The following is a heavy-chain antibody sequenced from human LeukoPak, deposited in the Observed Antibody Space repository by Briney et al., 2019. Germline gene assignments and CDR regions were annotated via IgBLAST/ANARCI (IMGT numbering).Heavy chain of an antibody. CDR2: IIPIFGTA. D-gene: IGHD6-13*01. CDR3: ARVYSSSWYQADAFDI. Sequence: ASVKVSCKASGGTSSSYAISWVRQAPGQGLEWMGVIIPIFGTANYAQKFQGRVTITADESTSTAYMELSSLSSEDTAVYYCARVYSSSWYQADAFDIWGQGTMVTVSS. J-gene: IGHJ3*02. CDR1: GGTSSSYA. V-gene: IGHV1-69*13.